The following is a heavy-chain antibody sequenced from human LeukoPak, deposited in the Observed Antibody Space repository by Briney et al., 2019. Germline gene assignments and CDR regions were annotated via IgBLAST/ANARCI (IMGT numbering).Heavy chain of an antibody. J-gene: IGHJ5*02. CDR1: GGSFSGYY. V-gene: IGHV4-34*01. CDR3: ARVVPAAIGGWFDP. CDR2: INHSGST. Sequence: SETLSLTCAVYGGSFSGYYWSWIRQPPGKGLEWIGEINHSGSTNYNPSLKSRVTISVDTSKNQFSLKLSSVTAADTAVYYCARVVPAAIGGWFDPWGQGTLVTVSS. D-gene: IGHD2-2*02.